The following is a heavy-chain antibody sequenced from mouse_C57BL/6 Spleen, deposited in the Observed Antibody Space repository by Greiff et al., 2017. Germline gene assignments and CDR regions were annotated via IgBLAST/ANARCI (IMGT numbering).Heavy chain of an antibody. D-gene: IGHD4-1*01. CDR3: TRGNWDLDY. J-gene: IGHJ2*01. V-gene: IGHV1-15*01. Sequence: QVQLKQSGAELVRPGASVTLSCKASGYTFTDHEMHWVKQTPVHGLEWIGAIDPETGGTAYNQKFKGKAILTADKSSSTAYMELRSLTSEDSAVYYCTRGNWDLDYWGQGTTLTVSS. CDR1: GYTFTDHE. CDR2: IDPETGGT.